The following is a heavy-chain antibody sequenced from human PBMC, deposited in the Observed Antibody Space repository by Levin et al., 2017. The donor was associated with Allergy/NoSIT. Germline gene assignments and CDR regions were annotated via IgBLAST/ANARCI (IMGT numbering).Heavy chain of an antibody. CDR3: AKARWELFSHDALDI. D-gene: IGHD4-23*01. CDR1: GFAFNTFG. J-gene: IGHJ3*02. Sequence: GGSLRLSCAASGFAFNTFGMHWVRQVPGKGLEWVAVVSHDSNNKYYADSVKGRFTVSRDTAKNTFSLQMNSLKTEDTAVYFCAKARWELFSHDALDIWGQGTMVSVSS. V-gene: IGHV3-30*18. CDR2: VSHDSNNK.